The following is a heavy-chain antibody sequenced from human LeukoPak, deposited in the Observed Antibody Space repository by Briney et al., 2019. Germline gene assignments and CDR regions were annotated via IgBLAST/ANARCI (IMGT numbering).Heavy chain of an antibody. CDR3: ARGYSTSWTYCFDY. D-gene: IGHD6-13*01. CDR2: IYYSGST. J-gene: IGHJ4*02. CDR1: DGAITGYY. Sequence: PSETLSLTCTVSDGAITGYYWGWIRQPPGKGLEWIGHIYYSGSTNYNPSLKSRVTISVDTSKNHLSLKLNSVTAADTAVYYCARGYSTSWTYCFDYWGQGALVTVSS. V-gene: IGHV4-59*01.